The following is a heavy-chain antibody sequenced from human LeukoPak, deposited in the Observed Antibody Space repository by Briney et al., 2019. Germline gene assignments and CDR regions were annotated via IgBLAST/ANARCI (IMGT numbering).Heavy chain of an antibody. J-gene: IGHJ4*02. D-gene: IGHD1-1*01. CDR3: AKDYSNGDYVDY. V-gene: IGHV3-23*01. CDR1: RFTFSSYA. Sequence: GSLRLSCAASRFTFSSYAMSWVRQAPGKGLEWVSAISGSGGSTNYADSVKGRFTISRDNSKNTVYLQMNSLRAEDTAIYYCAKDYSNGDYVDYWGQGTLVTVSS. CDR2: ISGSGGST.